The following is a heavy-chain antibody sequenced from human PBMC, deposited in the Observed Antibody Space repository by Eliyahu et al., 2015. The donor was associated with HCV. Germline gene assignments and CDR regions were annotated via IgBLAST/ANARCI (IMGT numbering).Heavy chain of an antibody. Sequence: QVQLVQSGAELKKPGASVRVSXKTSGYTFTKYGLHWVRQAPGQSLEWMGRIDTDNGNTKYSQKXQGRVSITRDTSATTAYMELSSLRFEDTALFYCAREAGYSFDDYYGMDVWGQGTTVTVAS. V-gene: IGHV1-3*04. D-gene: IGHD5-18*01. CDR3: AREAGYSFDDYYGMDV. CDR1: GYTFTKYG. CDR2: IDTDNGNT. J-gene: IGHJ6*02.